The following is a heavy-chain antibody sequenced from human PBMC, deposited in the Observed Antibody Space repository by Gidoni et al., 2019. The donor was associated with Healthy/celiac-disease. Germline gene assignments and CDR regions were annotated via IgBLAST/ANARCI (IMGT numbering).Heavy chain of an antibody. D-gene: IGHD1-26*01. CDR1: GFTFSSYA. CDR3: AKDMRWEPTGGRDY. V-gene: IGHV3-23*01. Sequence: EVQLLESGGGLVQPGGSLRLSCAASGFTFSSYAMSWVRQAPGKGLEWVSAISGSGGSTYYAVSVKGRFTISRDNSKNTLYLQMNSLRAEDTAVYYCAKDMRWEPTGGRDYWGQGTLVTVSS. J-gene: IGHJ4*02. CDR2: ISGSGGST.